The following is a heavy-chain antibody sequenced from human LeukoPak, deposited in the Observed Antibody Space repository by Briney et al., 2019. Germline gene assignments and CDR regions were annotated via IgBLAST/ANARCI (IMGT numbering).Heavy chain of an antibody. D-gene: IGHD3/OR15-3a*01. CDR3: AKGEFWTGIGEFFLY. J-gene: IGHJ1*01. CDR1: GFSFSTYG. Sequence: PGGSLRLSCAASGFSFSTYGMFWVRQAPGKGLEWVGVVSYDGSKQYYADSVKGRFTISRDNSKNTLYLQMDGLRAEDTAVYYCAKGEFWTGIGEFFLYWGQGTLVTVSS. CDR2: VSYDGSKQ. V-gene: IGHV3-33*06.